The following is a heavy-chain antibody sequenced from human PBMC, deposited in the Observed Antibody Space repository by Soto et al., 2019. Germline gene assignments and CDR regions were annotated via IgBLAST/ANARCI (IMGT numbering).Heavy chain of an antibody. V-gene: IGHV3-23*01. J-gene: IGHJ5*02. Sequence: GGSLRLSCAASGFTFSSYAMNWVRQAPGKGLEWVSSISASDDSTYYADSVKGRFTIFRDNSKDTLYLQMNSLRAEDTAVYYCATQHGSFLEWLSHPFDPWGQGTLVTVSS. CDR2: ISASDDST. CDR1: GFTFSSYA. D-gene: IGHD3-3*01. CDR3: ATQHGSFLEWLSHPFDP.